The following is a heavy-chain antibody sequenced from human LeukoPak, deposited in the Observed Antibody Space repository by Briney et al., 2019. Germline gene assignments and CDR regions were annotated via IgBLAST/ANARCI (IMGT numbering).Heavy chain of an antibody. J-gene: IGHJ4*02. V-gene: IGHV4-59*01. CDR2: IYYSGTT. Sequence: PSETLSLTCTGSGGSGGSISSDYWGWLRQLPGKGLEWIGYIYYSGTTNYNPSLKGRVTISVDTSKNQFSLKLNSVTAADTAVYYCARGGSQADYWGQGTLVTVSS. CDR3: ARGGSQADY. CDR1: GGSGGSISSDY.